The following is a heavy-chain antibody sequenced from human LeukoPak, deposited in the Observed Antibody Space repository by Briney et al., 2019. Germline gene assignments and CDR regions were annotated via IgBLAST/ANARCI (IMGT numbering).Heavy chain of an antibody. CDR2: ISGSGGST. J-gene: IGHJ2*01. CDR3: ARGAYNYGPIYWHFDL. Sequence: PGGSLRLSCAASGFTFSSYAMSWVRQAPGKGLEWVSAISGSGGSTYYADSVKGRFAISRDHSKNTLFLQMSILRAEDSAVYYCARGAYNYGPIYWHFDLWGRGTLVTVSS. CDR1: GFTFSSYA. V-gene: IGHV3-23*01. D-gene: IGHD5-18*01.